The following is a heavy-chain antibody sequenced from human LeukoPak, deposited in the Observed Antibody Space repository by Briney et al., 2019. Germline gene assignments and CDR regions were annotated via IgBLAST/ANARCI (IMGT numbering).Heavy chain of an antibody. D-gene: IGHD1-26*01. Sequence: GASVKVSCKASGYTFNRYGMNWVRQAPGQGLEWMGWINTNTGNPTYAQGFTGRFVFSLDTSVSTAYLQINSLKAEDTAVYYCARDSISGSYVHYDNWGQGTPVTVSS. J-gene: IGHJ4*02. CDR2: INTNTGNP. CDR1: GYTFNRYG. CDR3: ARDSISGSYVHYDN. V-gene: IGHV7-4-1*02.